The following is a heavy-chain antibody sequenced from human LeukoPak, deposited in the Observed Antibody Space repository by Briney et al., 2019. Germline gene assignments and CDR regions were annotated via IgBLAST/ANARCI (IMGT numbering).Heavy chain of an antibody. D-gene: IGHD3-10*01. J-gene: IGHJ5*02. CDR3: VTGDPIWFDP. Sequence: ETLSLTCAVYGGSFSGYYWSWVRQAPGKGLEWVSGVTSGGGHIYYADFVKGRFTISRDDSKNTLFLQMDSLRVEDTAVYYCVTGDPIWFDPWGQGTLVTVSS. CDR1: GGSFSGYY. CDR2: VTSGGGHI. V-gene: IGHV3-23*01.